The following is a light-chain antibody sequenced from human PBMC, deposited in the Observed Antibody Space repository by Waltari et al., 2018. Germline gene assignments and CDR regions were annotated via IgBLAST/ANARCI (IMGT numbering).Light chain of an antibody. CDR2: RNN. CDR3: ASWDDSLSVGV. CDR1: ISNLGTNY. V-gene: IGLV1-47*01. J-gene: IGLJ3*02. Sequence: QSVLTQPPSASGTPGQRVTISCSGSISNLGTNYVYWYQQFPGTAPKLLIQRNNTAPSGVPDLFSGSKSGTSASLAISGLRSEDEADYYCASWDDSLSVGVFGGGTKLTVL.